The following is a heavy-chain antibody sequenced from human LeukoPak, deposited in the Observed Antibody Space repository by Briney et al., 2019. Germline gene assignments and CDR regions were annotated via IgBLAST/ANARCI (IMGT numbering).Heavy chain of an antibody. Sequence: GRSLRLSCAASGFTFSSYGMHWVRQAPGKGLEWVAVIWYDGSNKYYADSVKGRFTISRDNSKNTLYLQMNSLRAEDTAVYYCAREFSGGDYLDYWGQGTLVTVYS. J-gene: IGHJ4*02. CDR3: AREFSGGDYLDY. V-gene: IGHV3-33*01. D-gene: IGHD3-10*01. CDR1: GFTFSSYG. CDR2: IWYDGSNK.